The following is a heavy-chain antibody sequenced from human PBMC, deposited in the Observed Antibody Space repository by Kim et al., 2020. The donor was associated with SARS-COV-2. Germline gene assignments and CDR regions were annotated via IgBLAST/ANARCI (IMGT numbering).Heavy chain of an antibody. J-gene: IGHJ6*02. CDR3: ARVTIEQWLDRYYYYGMDV. CDR1: GGSISSSSYY. CDR2: IYYSGST. V-gene: IGHV4-39*07. Sequence: SETLSLTCTVSGGSISSSSYYWGWIRQPPGKGLEWIGSIYYSGSTYYNPSLKSRVTISVDTSKNQFSLKLSSVTAADTAVYYCARVTIEQWLDRYYYYGMDVWGQGTTVTVSS. D-gene: IGHD6-19*01.